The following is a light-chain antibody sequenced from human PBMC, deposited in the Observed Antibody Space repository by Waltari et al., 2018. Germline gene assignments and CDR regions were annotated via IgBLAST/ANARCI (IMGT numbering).Light chain of an antibody. Sequence: QSALTQPPSVSGSPGQSVTISCTGTSSDVGGYNFVSWYQQHPGKAPQLMIYDVAKRPSGVSNRFSGSKSGNTASLTISGLQAEDEADYYCSSYTSSSTRVFGTGTKVTVL. CDR1: SSDVGGYNF. V-gene: IGLV2-14*03. CDR3: SSYTSSSTRV. CDR2: DVA. J-gene: IGLJ1*01.